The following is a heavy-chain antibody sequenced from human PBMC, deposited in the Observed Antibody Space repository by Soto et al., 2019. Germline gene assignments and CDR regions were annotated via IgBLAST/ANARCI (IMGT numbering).Heavy chain of an antibody. CDR3: ARLGGSGSYTIDY. J-gene: IGHJ4*02. CDR1: GFTFRNYG. CDR2: IWYDGNNK. V-gene: IGHV3-33*01. D-gene: IGHD3-10*01. Sequence: QVQLVESGGGVVQPGRSLRLSCAASGFTFRNYGMHWVRQAPGKGLEWVALIWYDGNNKYYVDSVKGRFTISRDNSKNTLYLQMHSLSAEDTAVYYCARLGGSGSYTIDYWGQGTLVTVSS.